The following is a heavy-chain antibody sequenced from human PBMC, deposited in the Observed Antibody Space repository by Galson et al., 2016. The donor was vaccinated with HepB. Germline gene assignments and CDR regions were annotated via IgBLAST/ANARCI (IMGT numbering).Heavy chain of an antibody. J-gene: IGHJ4*02. Sequence: SVKVSCKASGGTFTTXXINXXXQAXXXGLXXMGXXXPIXXXPXXXPKXXGRVTITADESTSTAXMEXSXLRSDDTAVYYCARDGGPYYEKXGYDYWGQXTLXXVSS. CDR2: XXPIXXXP. CDR3: ARDGGPYYEKXGYDY. CDR1: GGTFTTXX. V-gene: IGHV1-69*13. D-gene: IGHD3-22*01.